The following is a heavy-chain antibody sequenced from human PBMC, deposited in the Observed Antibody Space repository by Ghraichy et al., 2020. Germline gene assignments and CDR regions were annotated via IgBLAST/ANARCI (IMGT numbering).Heavy chain of an antibody. V-gene: IGHV2-5*02. CDR2: IYWDDDK. J-gene: IGHJ5*02. Sequence: SGPTLVKPTETLTLTCTLSGLSLSTSGVGVSWIRQTPGKAPEWLALIYWDDDKLYSPSLRSRLTITMDTSKNQVVLTMINMDPVDTATYHCALYNRFNPWGRGTLVTVSS. D-gene: IGHD2/OR15-2a*01. CDR3: ALYNRFNP. CDR1: GLSLSTSGVG.